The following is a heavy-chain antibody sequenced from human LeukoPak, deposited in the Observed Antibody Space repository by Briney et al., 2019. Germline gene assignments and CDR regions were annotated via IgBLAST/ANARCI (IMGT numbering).Heavy chain of an antibody. CDR2: SSAYKGNT. D-gene: IGHD3-10*01. V-gene: IGHV1-18*01. CDR1: GYTFSTYG. CDR3: ARDLYYYGSGSYYDVFDV. Sequence: ASEKVSCKASGYTFSTYGISWVRQAPGQGLEWMGWSSAYKGNTYYAQKLQGRVTMTTDTSTSTAYMELRSLRSDDTAIYYCARDLYYYGSGSYYDVFDVWGQGTMVTVSS. J-gene: IGHJ3*01.